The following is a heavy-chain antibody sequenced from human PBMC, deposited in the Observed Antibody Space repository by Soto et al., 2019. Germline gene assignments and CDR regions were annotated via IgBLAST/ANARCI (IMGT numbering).Heavy chain of an antibody. J-gene: IGHJ6*02. CDR1: GFTFSSYG. Sequence: GGSLKLSCAASGFTFSSYGMHWVRQAPGKGLERVTVIWYDGSNKYYADSVKGRFTISRDNSKNTLYLQMNSLRAEDTAVYYCAREVDYDFWSGPLYEYYYYYYGMDVWGQGTTVTVSS. D-gene: IGHD3-3*01. CDR2: IWYDGSNK. V-gene: IGHV3-33*01. CDR3: AREVDYDFWSGPLYEYYYYYYGMDV.